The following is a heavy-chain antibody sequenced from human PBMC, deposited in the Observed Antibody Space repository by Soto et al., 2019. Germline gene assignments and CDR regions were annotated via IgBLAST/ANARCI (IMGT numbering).Heavy chain of an antibody. V-gene: IGHV4-39*01. J-gene: IGHJ6*02. CDR3: ARRGRGFKGVDV. Sequence: SETLSLTCTVSGDSFSSSAYSWAWIRQTPGKGLEWIGTIYYSGSTYYNPSLKSRVTISVDTSKNQFSLRLNSVAAADTSVYYCARRGRGFKGVDVWGQGTTVTVSS. CDR1: GDSFSSSAYS. CDR2: IYYSGST. D-gene: IGHD3-10*01.